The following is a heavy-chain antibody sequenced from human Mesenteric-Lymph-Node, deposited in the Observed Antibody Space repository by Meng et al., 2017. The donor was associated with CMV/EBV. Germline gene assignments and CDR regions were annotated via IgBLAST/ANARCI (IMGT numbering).Heavy chain of an antibody. Sequence: GESLKISCAASGFTFNTFAMHWVRQAPGKGPEWVAAISNDGSSKYYADSVKGRFTISRDNAKNSLYLQMNSLRAEDTAVYYCAREAYGDYAVGYWGQGTLVTVSS. CDR2: ISNDGSSK. D-gene: IGHD4-17*01. CDR1: GFTFNTFA. V-gene: IGHV3-30-3*01. J-gene: IGHJ4*02. CDR3: AREAYGDYAVGY.